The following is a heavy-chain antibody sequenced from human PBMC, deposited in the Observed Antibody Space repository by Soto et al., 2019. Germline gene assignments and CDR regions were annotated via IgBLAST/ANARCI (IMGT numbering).Heavy chain of an antibody. CDR2: IMQDGSDK. J-gene: IGHJ6*02. V-gene: IGHV3-7*01. CDR3: ASKRLYFYGLDV. CDR1: GFSLSTSW. Sequence: PGGSLRLSCTATGFSLSTSWMTWVRQAPGKGLEWVANIMQDGSDKYYVDSVKGRFTISRDNAKNSLYLQMTSLRAEDMAVYYCASKRLYFYGLDVWGQGTTVTVS.